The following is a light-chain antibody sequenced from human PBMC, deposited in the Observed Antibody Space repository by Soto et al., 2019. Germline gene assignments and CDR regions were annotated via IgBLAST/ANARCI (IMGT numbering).Light chain of an antibody. CDR3: QQYNDWPQT. Sequence: EIVMTQSPATLSVSPGERATLSCRASQSVSSTLAWYQQKPGQAPRLLIYGASTRATGIPARFSGSGSGTEFTLTIGSLQSEDFAVYYCQQYNDWPQTFGQGTKVEIK. V-gene: IGKV3-15*01. CDR1: QSVSST. J-gene: IGKJ1*01. CDR2: GAS.